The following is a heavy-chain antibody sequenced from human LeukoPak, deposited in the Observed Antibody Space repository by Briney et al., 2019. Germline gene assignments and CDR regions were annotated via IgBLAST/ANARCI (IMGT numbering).Heavy chain of an antibody. CDR3: ASMSGYRDY. Sequence: PSETLSLTCTVSGGSISSSSYYLGWIRQPPGKGLEWIGSIYYSGSTYYNPSLKSRVTISVDTSKNQFSLKLSSVTAADTAVYYCASMSGYRDYWGQGTLVTVSS. CDR2: IYYSGST. V-gene: IGHV4-39*01. D-gene: IGHD3-3*01. CDR1: GGSISSSSYY. J-gene: IGHJ4*02.